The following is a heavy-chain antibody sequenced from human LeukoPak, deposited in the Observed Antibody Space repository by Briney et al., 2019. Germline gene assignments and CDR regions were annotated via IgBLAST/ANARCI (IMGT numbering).Heavy chain of an antibody. D-gene: IGHD3-22*01. CDR2: IYYSGST. Sequence: SETLSLTCTVSGGSISSYYWSWIRQPPGKGLEWIGYIYYSGSTNYNPSLKSRVTISVDTSKNQFSLKLSSVTAADTAVYYCARGQGHYYDSSGYYLIGFDYWGQGTLVTVSS. V-gene: IGHV4-59*12. CDR3: ARGQGHYYDSSGYYLIGFDY. CDR1: GGSISSYY. J-gene: IGHJ4*02.